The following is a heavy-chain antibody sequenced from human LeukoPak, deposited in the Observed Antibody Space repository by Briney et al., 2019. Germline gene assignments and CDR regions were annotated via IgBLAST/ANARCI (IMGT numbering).Heavy chain of an antibody. CDR2: ISAYNGDT. V-gene: IGHV1-18*01. J-gene: IGHJ4*02. CDR3: ARSYYGDNHFDY. Sequence: ASVKVSCKASGYTFTSYGISWVRQAPGQGLEWMGWISAYNGDTNYAQKLQGRVTMTTDTSTSTAYMELRSLRSDDTAVYYCARSYYGDNHFDYWGQGTLVTVSS. CDR1: GYTFTSYG. D-gene: IGHD4-17*01.